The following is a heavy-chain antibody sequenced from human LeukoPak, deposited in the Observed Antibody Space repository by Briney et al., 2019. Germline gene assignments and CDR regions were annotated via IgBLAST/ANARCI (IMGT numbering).Heavy chain of an antibody. V-gene: IGHV3-7*01. Sequence: PGGSLRLSCAASGFTFSIYWMSWVRQAPGKGLEWVANIKQDGSEKYYVDSVKGRFTISRDNAKNSLYLQMNSLRAEDTAVYYCARGLSSGWYDDYWGQGTLVTVSS. CDR1: GFTFSIYW. CDR3: ARGLSSGWYDDY. D-gene: IGHD6-19*01. J-gene: IGHJ4*02. CDR2: IKQDGSEK.